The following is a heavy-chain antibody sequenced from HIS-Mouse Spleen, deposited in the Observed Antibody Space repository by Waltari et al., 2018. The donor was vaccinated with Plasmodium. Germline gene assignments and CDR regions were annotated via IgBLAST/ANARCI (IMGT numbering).Heavy chain of an antibody. V-gene: IGHV4-39*07. CDR3: ARDRITGTSYFDY. D-gene: IGHD1-7*01. J-gene: IGHJ4*02. CDR1: GGSIGSSSYY. Sequence: HLQLQESGPGLVKPPETLSLTCTVSGGSIGSSSYYWAGIRQPPGKGLAWFGSIYYSGSTYYNPSLKSRVTISVDTSKNQFSLKLSSVTAADTAVYYCARDRITGTSYFDYWGQGTLVTVSS. CDR2: IYYSGST.